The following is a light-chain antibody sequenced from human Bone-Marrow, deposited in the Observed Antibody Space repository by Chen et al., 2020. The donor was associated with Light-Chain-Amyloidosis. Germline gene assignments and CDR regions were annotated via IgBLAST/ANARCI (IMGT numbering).Light chain of an antibody. V-gene: IGKV1-12*01. CDR1: QGVSSW. J-gene: IGKJ1*01. Sequence: DIQMTQSPSFVSASVGDRVTISCRASQGVSSWLAWYQQKPGKAPKLLIYAASILQSDVPSRFSGSGSGADFILTIKSLQPEDFATYYCQQANSFPWTFGQGTKVEIK. CDR3: QQANSFPWT. CDR2: AAS.